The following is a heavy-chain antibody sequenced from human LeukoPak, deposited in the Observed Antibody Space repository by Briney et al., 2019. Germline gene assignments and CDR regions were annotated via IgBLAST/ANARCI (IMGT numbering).Heavy chain of an antibody. J-gene: IGHJ3*02. CDR1: GFTLSPYS. D-gene: IGHD6-19*01. Sequence: GGSLRLSCAASGFTLSPYSMNWVRQAPGKGLEWVSSISSSSAYIYYAHSVKGRFTISRDNAENSLYLQMDSLGAEDTALYYCAREQSSEAFDIWGQGTMVTVSS. V-gene: IGHV3-21*01. CDR2: ISSSSAYI. CDR3: AREQSSEAFDI.